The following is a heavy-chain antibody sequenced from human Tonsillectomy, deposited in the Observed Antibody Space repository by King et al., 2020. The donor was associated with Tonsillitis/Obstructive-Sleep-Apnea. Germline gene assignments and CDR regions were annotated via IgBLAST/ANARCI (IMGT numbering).Heavy chain of an antibody. CDR2: IYYSGST. D-gene: IGHD2-21*01. V-gene: IGHV4-59*01. CDR1: GGSISNYY. J-gene: IGHJ5*01. CDR3: ARSPGDLEWFDY. Sequence: VQLQESGPGLVKPSETLSLTCTVSGGSISNYYWSWIRQPPGKGLEWIGYIYYSGSTKYNPSLKSRVTISVDTSKNQFSLRLRSVTAADTAVYYCARSPGDLEWFDYWGQGTLVTVSS.